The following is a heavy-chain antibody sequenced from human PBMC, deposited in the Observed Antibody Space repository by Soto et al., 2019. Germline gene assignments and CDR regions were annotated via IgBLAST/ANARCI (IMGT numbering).Heavy chain of an antibody. D-gene: IGHD6-19*01. V-gene: IGHV3-33*01. J-gene: IGHJ6*02. CDR3: ARPLVAPVAGPYYYGMDV. CDR2: IWYDGNTK. Sequence: GGSLRLSCSASGFTFNSYGFNWVRQAPGKGLEWVAVIWYDGNTKYYADSVKGRFTISRDNLKNTLYLQMNSLTAEDTAVYYCARPLVAPVAGPYYYGMDVWGQGTTVTVSS. CDR1: GFTFNSYG.